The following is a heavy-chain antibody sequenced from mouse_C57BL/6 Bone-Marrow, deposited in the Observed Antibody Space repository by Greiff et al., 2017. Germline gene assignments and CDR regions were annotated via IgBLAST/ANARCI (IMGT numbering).Heavy chain of an antibody. CDR1: GFTFSDYG. Sequence: EVKVVESGGGLVQPGGSLKLSCAASGFTFSDYGMAWVRQAPRKGPEWVAFISNLAYSIYYADTVTGRFTISRENAKNTLYLEMSSLRSEDTAMYYCARHDYDGVFDYWGQGTTLTVSS. CDR3: ARHDYDGVFDY. D-gene: IGHD2-4*01. J-gene: IGHJ2*01. CDR2: ISNLAYSI. V-gene: IGHV5-15*01.